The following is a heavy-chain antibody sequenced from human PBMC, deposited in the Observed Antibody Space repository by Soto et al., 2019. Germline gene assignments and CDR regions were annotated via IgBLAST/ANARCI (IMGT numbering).Heavy chain of an antibody. CDR2: IIPLFRTP. CDR1: GGTFSSSA. CDR3: ARDHDRIQLCGNSSYILDV. D-gene: IGHD1-7*01. J-gene: IGHJ6*02. V-gene: IGHV1-69*12. Sequence: QVQLVQSGAEMKEPGSSVKVSCKTSGGTFSSSAISWLRQAPGQGLEWMGGIIPLFRTPDHAQKFQCRVTIAADESTSTAYMELSSLRSEDTAVYYCARDHDRIQLCGNSSYILDVWGQGTTITVSS.